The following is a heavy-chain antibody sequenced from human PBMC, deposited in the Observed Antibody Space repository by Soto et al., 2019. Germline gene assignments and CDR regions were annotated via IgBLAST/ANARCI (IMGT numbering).Heavy chain of an antibody. V-gene: IGHV3-72*01. D-gene: IGHD5-12*01. CDR1: GFTFSDHY. CDR3: ARVVIVATSYYFDY. J-gene: IGHJ4*02. Sequence: EVQLVESGGDLVQPGGSLRLSCAASGFTFSDHYMDWVRQPPGKGLEWVGRIRKKANSYTTEYAAYVKGRFTISRDDSKNSLYLQMNSLKTEDTAVYYCARVVIVATSYYFDYWGQGTLVTVSS. CDR2: IRKKANSYTT.